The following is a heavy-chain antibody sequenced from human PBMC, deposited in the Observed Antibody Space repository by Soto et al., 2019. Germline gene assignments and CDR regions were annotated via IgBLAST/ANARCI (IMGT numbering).Heavy chain of an antibody. J-gene: IGHJ4*02. Sequence: GASVKVSCKVSGYTLTALSMHWVRQAPGKGLEWMGGFDPEDGETIYAQKFQGRVTMTEDTSTDTAYMELSSLRSEDTAVYYCATVPYGDYAPTFDYWGQGTLVTVSS. CDR1: GYTLTALS. D-gene: IGHD4-17*01. CDR2: FDPEDGET. V-gene: IGHV1-24*01. CDR3: ATVPYGDYAPTFDY.